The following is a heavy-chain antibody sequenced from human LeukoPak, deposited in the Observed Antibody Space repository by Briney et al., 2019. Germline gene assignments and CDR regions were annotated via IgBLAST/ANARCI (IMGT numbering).Heavy chain of an antibody. D-gene: IGHD3-3*01. V-gene: IGHV4-4*02. Sequence: SGTLSLTCTVSGDSINSLDLWSWVRQPPGKGLEWIAEMYLSGTIHSNPSVKSRVTISVDTSKNQFSLKLSSVTAADTAVYYCARGESPATYYDFWSGYLARPCYFDYWGQGTLVTVSS. J-gene: IGHJ4*02. CDR2: MYLSGTI. CDR3: ARGESPATYYDFWSGYLARPCYFDY. CDR1: GDSINSLDL.